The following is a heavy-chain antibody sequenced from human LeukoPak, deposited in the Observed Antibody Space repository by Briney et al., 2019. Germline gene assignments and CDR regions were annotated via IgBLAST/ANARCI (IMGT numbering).Heavy chain of an antibody. CDR2: LSLIGTT. D-gene: IGHD5-12*01. CDR3: ARTSGYFLDGFDV. Sequence: SETLPLTCAVSGYSISSGYYWGWIRQPPGKGLEWISTLSLIGTTNYHPSVHNRVTISLDASKNQFSLKLSSVTAADTALYYYARTSGYFLDGFDVWGQGTMVTVSS. J-gene: IGHJ3*01. CDR1: GYSISSGYY. V-gene: IGHV4-38-2*01.